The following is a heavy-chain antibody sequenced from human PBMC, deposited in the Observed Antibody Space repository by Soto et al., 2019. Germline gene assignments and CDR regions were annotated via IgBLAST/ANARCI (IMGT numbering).Heavy chain of an antibody. CDR3: ASHGEVVVPASYYFDY. J-gene: IGHJ4*02. CDR2: IYYSGST. V-gene: IGHV4-39*01. D-gene: IGHD2-21*02. Sequence: SETLSLTCTVSGGSISSSSYYWGWIRQPPGKGLEWIGSIYYSGSTYYNPSLKSRVTISVDTSKTQFSLKLSSVTAADPAVYYCASHGEVVVPASYYFDYWGQGTLVTLSS. CDR1: GGSISSSSYY.